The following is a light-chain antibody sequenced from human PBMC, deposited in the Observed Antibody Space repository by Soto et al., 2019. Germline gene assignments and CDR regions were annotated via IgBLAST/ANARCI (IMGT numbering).Light chain of an antibody. CDR3: QQTYTSHPWS. CDR2: TAS. CDR1: QTIGKY. V-gene: IGKV1-39*01. Sequence: DIQMTQSPSSLSASVGDRITITCRASQTIGKYLNWYQQKEARAPQILINTASTLQVGVPSRFSGSGSGTDFTLIISNLQPEDFATCYCQQTYTSHPWSFGQGTKVEI. J-gene: IGKJ1*01.